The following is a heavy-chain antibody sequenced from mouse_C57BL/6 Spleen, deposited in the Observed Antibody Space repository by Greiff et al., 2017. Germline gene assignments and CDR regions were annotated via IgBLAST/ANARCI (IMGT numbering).Heavy chain of an antibody. CDR2: IYPSDSET. CDR1: GYTFTSYW. J-gene: IGHJ2*01. V-gene: IGHV1-61*01. CDR3: ARLGLGYYGIGY. Sequence: QVQLQQPGAELVRPGSSVKLSCKASGYTFTSYWMDWVKQRPGQGLEWIGNIYPSDSETKYNQKFKDKATLTVDKSSSTAYMQLSSLTSEDSAVYYCARLGLGYYGIGYWGQGTTLTVSA. D-gene: IGHD2-1*01.